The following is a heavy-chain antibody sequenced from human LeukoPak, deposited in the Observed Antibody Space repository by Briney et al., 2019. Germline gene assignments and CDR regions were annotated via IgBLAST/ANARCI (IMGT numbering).Heavy chain of an antibody. CDR1: GFTFSSYE. D-gene: IGHD3-9*01. CDR2: ISSSGSTI. CDR3: ARGDILTGYYSDY. V-gene: IGHV3-48*03. J-gene: IGHJ4*02. Sequence: PGGSLRLSCAASGFTFSSYEMNWVRQAPGKGLEWVSYISSSGSTIYYADSVKGRFTISRDNAKNSLYLQMNSLRAEDTAVYYCARGDILTGYYSDYWGQGTLVTVSS.